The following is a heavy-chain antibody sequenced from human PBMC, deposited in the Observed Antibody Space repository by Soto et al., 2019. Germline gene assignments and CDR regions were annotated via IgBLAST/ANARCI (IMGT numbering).Heavy chain of an antibody. J-gene: IGHJ4*02. CDR3: TRGGGGGLFEH. V-gene: IGHV3-11*06. D-gene: IGHD2-21*01. Sequence: GGSLRLSCATSGFPFSDYYMSWIRQAPGKGLEWLSHISPKSTYRNYADSVKGRFTISRDNTKSSLFLQMNSLGVEDTAVYYCTRGGGGGLFEHWGQGVLVTVYS. CDR2: ISPKSTYR. CDR1: GFPFSDYY.